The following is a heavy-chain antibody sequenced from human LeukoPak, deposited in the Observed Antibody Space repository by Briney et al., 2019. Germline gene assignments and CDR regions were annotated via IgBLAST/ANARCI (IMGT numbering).Heavy chain of an antibody. J-gene: IGHJ4*02. CDR3: TTDPWGYFDWLYYRNY. V-gene: IGHV3-15*07. D-gene: IGHD3-9*01. CDR1: GFTFSNAW. CDR2: IKSKTDGGTT. Sequence: GGSLRLSCAASGFTFSNAWMNWVRQAPGKGLEWVGRIKSKTDGGTTDYAAPVKGRFTISRDDSRNTLYLQMNSLKTEDTAVYYCTTDPWGYFDWLYYRNYWGQGTLVTVSS.